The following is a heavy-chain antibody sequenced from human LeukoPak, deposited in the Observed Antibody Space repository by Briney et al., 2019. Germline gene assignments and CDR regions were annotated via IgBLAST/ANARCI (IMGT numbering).Heavy chain of an antibody. Sequence: GESLNTSYKASRYTFATYWIGWVRQMPGKGLEWMGIIYPSDSETRYSPSFQGQVTISADKSISTAYLQWSSLKASDTAMYYCASNILRYFEWSRYWGQGALVTVSS. D-gene: IGHD3-9*01. J-gene: IGHJ4*02. CDR2: IYPSDSET. V-gene: IGHV5-51*01. CDR3: ASNILRYFEWSRY. CDR1: RYTFATYW.